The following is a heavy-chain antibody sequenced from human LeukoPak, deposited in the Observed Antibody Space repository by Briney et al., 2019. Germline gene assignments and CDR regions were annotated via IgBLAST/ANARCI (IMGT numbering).Heavy chain of an antibody. Sequence: GGSLRLSCAASGFSASDNGMSWVRQAPGKGLEWVSGIVGGDGGTYYADSVKGRFIISRDNSKNTLYVQMNSLRAEDTAVYYCARGALYYMDVWGKGTTVTISS. CDR2: IVGGDGGT. CDR1: GFSASDNG. J-gene: IGHJ6*03. CDR3: ARGALYYMDV. V-gene: IGHV3-23*01.